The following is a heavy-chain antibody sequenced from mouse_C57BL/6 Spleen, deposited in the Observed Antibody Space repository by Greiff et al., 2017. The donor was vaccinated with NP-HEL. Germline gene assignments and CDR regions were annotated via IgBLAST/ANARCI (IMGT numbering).Heavy chain of an antibody. CDR2: INPSSGYT. V-gene: IGHV1-4*01. J-gene: IGHJ2*01. D-gene: IGHD1-1*01. Sequence: VQLQQSGAELARPGASVKMSCKASGYTFTSYTMHWVKQRPGQGLEWIGYINPSSGYTKYNQKFKDKATLTAEKSSSTAYMQLSSLTSEDSAVYDCARAEVITTVVAKNYFDYWGQGTTLTVSS. CDR3: ARAEVITTVVAKNYFDY. CDR1: GYTFTSYT.